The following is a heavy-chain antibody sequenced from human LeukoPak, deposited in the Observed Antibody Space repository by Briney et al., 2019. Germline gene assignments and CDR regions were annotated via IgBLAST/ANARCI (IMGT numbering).Heavy chain of an antibody. D-gene: IGHD3-10*01. V-gene: IGHV3-30*01. CDR3: ARAGGLLWFGDSYYYMDV. J-gene: IGHJ6*03. Sequence: GRSLRLSCAASGFTFSSYAMHWVRQAPGKGLEWVAVISYVGSNKYYADSVKGRFTISRDNSKNTLYLQMNSLRAEDTAVYYCARAGGLLWFGDSYYYMDVWGKGTTVTVSS. CDR1: GFTFSSYA. CDR2: ISYVGSNK.